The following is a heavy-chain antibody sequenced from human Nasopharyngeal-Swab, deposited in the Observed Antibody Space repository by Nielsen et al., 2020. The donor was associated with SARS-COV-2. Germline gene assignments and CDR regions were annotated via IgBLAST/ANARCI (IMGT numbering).Heavy chain of an antibody. Sequence: SETLSLTCTVSGGSISSGGYYWSWIRQHPGKGLEWIGYIYYSGSTYYNPSLKSRVTISVDTSKNQFSLKLSSVTAADTAVYYCARPQLKAAAGRGWFDPWGQGTLVTVSS. CDR1: GGSISSGGYY. CDR3: ARPQLKAAAGRGWFDP. J-gene: IGHJ5*02. D-gene: IGHD6-13*01. V-gene: IGHV4-39*01. CDR2: IYYSGST.